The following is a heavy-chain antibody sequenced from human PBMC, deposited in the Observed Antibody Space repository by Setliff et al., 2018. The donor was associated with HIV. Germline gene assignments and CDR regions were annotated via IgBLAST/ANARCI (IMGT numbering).Heavy chain of an antibody. Sequence: PSETLSLTCPVSGGSISTSYWNWIRQPPGKGMEWIAYIYIRGTTNYHPSLKSRVTISLDTSRNQFSLKLGSVTAADTAMYYWAREHWRGGSCNGFDIWGQGTMVTVSS. CDR2: IYIRGTT. CDR3: AREHWRGGSCNGFDI. J-gene: IGHJ3*02. CDR1: GGSISTSY. V-gene: IGHV4-4*09. D-gene: IGHD2-15*01.